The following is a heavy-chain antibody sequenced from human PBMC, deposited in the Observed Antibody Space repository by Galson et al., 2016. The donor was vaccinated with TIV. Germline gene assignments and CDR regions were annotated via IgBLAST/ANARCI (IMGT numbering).Heavy chain of an antibody. CDR3: ARGQVSLAGYYFDH. J-gene: IGHJ4*02. V-gene: IGHV4-34*01. CDR1: GGSFSSYY. Sequence: SLTCAVYGGSFSSYYWSWIRQPPGKGLEWIGEITDTGSTNYNPSLKSRVTMSVDTSKNHFSLNLPSVSAADTAVYFCARGQVSLAGYYFDHWGQGTLVTVSS. D-gene: IGHD3-16*01. CDR2: ITDTGST.